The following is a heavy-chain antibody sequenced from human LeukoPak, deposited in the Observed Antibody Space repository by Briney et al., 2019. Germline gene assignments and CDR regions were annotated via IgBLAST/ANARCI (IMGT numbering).Heavy chain of an antibody. CDR2: IWYDGSNK. J-gene: IGHJ4*02. CDR1: GFTFSSYG. Sequence: GGSLRLSCAASGFTFSSYGMHWVRQAPGKGLEWVTLIWYDGSNKYYADSVKGRFTISRDNSKNTLYLQMNSLRAEDTAVYYCAREGPRGNSQFDYWGQGTLVTVSS. CDR3: AREGPRGNSQFDY. D-gene: IGHD4-23*01. V-gene: IGHV3-33*01.